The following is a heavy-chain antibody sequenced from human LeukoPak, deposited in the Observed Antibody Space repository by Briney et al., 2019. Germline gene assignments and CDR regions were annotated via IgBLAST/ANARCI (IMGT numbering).Heavy chain of an antibody. CDR1: GFTSSDYY. CDR3: ARGDSLTTAVDY. D-gene: IGHD4/OR15-4a*01. J-gene: IGHJ4*02. Sequence: GGSLRLSCAASGFTSSDYYMSWIRQAPGKGLEWVSYISSSYTNYADSVKGRFTISRDNAKNSLYLQMNSLRAEDTAVYYCARGDSLTTAVDYWGQGTLVTVSS. CDR2: ISSSYT. V-gene: IGHV3-11*06.